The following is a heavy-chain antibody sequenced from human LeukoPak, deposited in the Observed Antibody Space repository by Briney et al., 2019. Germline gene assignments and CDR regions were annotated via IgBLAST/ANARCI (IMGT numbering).Heavy chain of an antibody. Sequence: GASVKVSCKASGGTFSSYAISWVRQAPGQGLEWMGRIIPILGIANYAQKFQGRVTITADKSTSTAYMELSSLRSEDTAVYYRAKHGPHIAVAGMDYYGMDVWGQGTTVTVSS. CDR1: GGTFSSYA. CDR2: IIPILGIA. J-gene: IGHJ6*02. V-gene: IGHV1-69*04. D-gene: IGHD6-19*01. CDR3: AKHGPHIAVAGMDYYGMDV.